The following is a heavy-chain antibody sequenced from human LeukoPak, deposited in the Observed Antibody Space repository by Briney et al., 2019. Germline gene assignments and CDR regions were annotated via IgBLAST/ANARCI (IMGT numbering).Heavy chain of an antibody. CDR2: ISWDSGTI. Sequence: PGRSLRLSCAASGFTFDDYAMHWVRQGPGKGLEWVSGISWDSGTIAYADSVKGRFTISRDNAKNSLYLQMNSLRAEDTAVYYCAREGYYDSSDDYYYYMDVWGKGTTVTVSS. CDR3: AREGYYDSSDDYYYYMDV. D-gene: IGHD3-22*01. CDR1: GFTFDDYA. V-gene: IGHV3-9*01. J-gene: IGHJ6*03.